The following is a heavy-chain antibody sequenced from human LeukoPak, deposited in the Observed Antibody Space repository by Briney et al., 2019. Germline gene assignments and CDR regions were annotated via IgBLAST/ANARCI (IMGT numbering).Heavy chain of an antibody. CDR2: INTSGGST. D-gene: IGHD6-13*01. CDR3: ARLYGIAAAGTSRRQVDY. V-gene: IGHV1-46*01. CDR1: GYTFTSYY. Sequence: GASVKVSCKASGYTFTSYYMHWVRQAPGQGLEWMGIINTSGGSTSYAQKFQGRVTMTRDMSTSTVYMELSSLRSEDTAVYYCARLYGIAAAGTSRRQVDYWGQGTLVTVSS. J-gene: IGHJ4*02.